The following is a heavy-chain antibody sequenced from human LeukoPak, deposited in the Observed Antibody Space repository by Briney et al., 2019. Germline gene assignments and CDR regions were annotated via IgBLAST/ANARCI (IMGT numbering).Heavy chain of an antibody. D-gene: IGHD3-22*01. Sequence: SETLSLTCTVYKGSFSDYYWSWVRQSPEKGLEWIAEMHHSGRTNYNPSLQSRVTISIDTSKNQFSLKLNSVTAADTAVYYCARVTGYMIEDYFDYWGQGTLVTVSS. CDR3: ARVTGYMIEDYFDY. CDR2: MHHSGRT. J-gene: IGHJ4*02. CDR1: KGSFSDYY. V-gene: IGHV4-34*01.